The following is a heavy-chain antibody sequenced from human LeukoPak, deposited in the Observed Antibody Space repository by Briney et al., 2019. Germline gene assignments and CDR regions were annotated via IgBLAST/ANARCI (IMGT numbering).Heavy chain of an antibody. Sequence: ASVKVSCKASGYTFTGYYIHWVRQAPGQGLEWMGWINPNSGGINYAQKFQGRVTMTRDTSISTAYMELSRLRSDDTAVYYCAKGPYYGDGSYYYYMDVWGKGTTVTVSS. J-gene: IGHJ6*03. CDR3: AKGPYYGDGSYYYYMDV. CDR1: GYTFTGYY. D-gene: IGHD4-17*01. V-gene: IGHV1-2*02. CDR2: INPNSGGI.